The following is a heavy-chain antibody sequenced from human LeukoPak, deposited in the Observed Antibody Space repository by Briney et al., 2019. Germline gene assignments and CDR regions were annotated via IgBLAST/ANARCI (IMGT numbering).Heavy chain of an antibody. CDR2: IYSGGST. Sequence: GRSLRLSCAASGFTFSSYTVHWVRQAPGKGLEWVSVIYSGGSTYYADSVKGRFTISRHNSKNTLYLQMNSLRAEDTAVYYCARGYGMDVWGQGTTVTVSS. V-gene: IGHV3-53*04. CDR3: ARGYGMDV. CDR1: GFTFSSYT. J-gene: IGHJ6*02.